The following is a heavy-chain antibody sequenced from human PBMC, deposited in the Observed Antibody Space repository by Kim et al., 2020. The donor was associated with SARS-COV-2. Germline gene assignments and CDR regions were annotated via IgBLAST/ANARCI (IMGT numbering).Heavy chain of an antibody. V-gene: IGHV4-59*10. J-gene: IGHJ4*02. CDR3: ARYDRFDGYKIDY. D-gene: IGHD5-12*01. Sequence: NYNPSRRGRVTISVDMSKNQFFLRLTSVTAADTAVYYCARYDRFDGYKIDYWGQGSLVTVSS.